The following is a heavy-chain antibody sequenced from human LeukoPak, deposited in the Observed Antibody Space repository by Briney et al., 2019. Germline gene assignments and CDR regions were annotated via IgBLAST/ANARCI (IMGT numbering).Heavy chain of an antibody. CDR3: ARGKEGGCLDY. V-gene: IGHV4-34*01. J-gene: IGHJ4*02. Sequence: SETLSLTCAVYGGSFSGYYWSWIRQPPGKGLEWIGEINHSGSTNYNPSLKSRVTISVDTSKNQFSLKLSSVTAADTAVYYCARGKEGGCLDYWGQGTLVTVAS. CDR2: INHSGST. D-gene: IGHD3-16*01. CDR1: GGSFSGYY.